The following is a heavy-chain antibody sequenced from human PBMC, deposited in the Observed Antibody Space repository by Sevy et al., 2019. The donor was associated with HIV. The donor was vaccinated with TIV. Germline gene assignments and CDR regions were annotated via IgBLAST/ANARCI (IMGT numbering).Heavy chain of an antibody. CDR2: IYYSGST. J-gene: IGHJ3*02. D-gene: IGHD2-15*01. CDR3: ARPNCSGGSCYFAHAFDI. Sequence: SETLSLTCTVSGGSISSSSYYWGWIRQPPGKGLEWIGSIYYSGSTYYNPSLKSRVTISVDTSKNQFSLKLSSVTAADTAVYYCARPNCSGGSCYFAHAFDIWGQGTMVTVSS. CDR1: GGSISSSSYY. V-gene: IGHV4-39*01.